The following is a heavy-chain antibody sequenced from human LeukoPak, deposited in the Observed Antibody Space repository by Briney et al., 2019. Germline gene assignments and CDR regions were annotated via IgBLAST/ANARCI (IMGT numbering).Heavy chain of an antibody. CDR1: GFTFSSTW. CDR3: ARGEFGDYYYFYMDV. D-gene: IGHD2/OR15-2a*01. CDR2: IESDGRRT. J-gene: IGHJ6*03. V-gene: IGHV3-74*03. Sequence: GGSLRLSCAASGFTFSSTWMHWVRQVPGKELVWVARIESDGRRTTYAESAKGRFTISRDNAKNSLFLQMNSLRAEDTATYYCARGEFGDYYYFYMDVWGKGTTVTVSS.